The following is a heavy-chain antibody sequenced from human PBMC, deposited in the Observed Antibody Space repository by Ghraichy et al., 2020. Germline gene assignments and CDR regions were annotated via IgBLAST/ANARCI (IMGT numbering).Heavy chain of an antibody. Sequence: GESLNISCAASGFTFSTYAMGWVRQAPGKGLAWISTLTTTGENTYYADSVQGRFTISRDNSKNTLYLQLDSLRAEDTAIYYCAKGSMSGLGFQHWGQGTLVTVSS. J-gene: IGHJ1*01. V-gene: IGHV3-23*01. D-gene: IGHD3/OR15-3a*01. CDR2: LTTTGENT. CDR3: AKGSMSGLGFQH. CDR1: GFTFSTYA.